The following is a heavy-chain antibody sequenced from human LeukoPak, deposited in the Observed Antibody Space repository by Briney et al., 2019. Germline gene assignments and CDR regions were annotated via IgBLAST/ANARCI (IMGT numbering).Heavy chain of an antibody. CDR2: IYYSGST. Sequence: TSETLSLTCTVSGGSISSGGYYWSWLRQHPGKGLEWIGYIYYSGSTYYNPSLKSRVTISVDTSKNQFSLKLSSVTAADTAVYYCASSIPDNNWFDPWGQGTLVTVSS. V-gene: IGHV4-31*03. CDR1: GGSISSGGYY. CDR3: ASSIPDNNWFDP. J-gene: IGHJ5*02. D-gene: IGHD2-2*02.